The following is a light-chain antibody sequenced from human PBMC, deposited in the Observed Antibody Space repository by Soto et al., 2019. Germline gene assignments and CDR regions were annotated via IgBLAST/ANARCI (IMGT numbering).Light chain of an antibody. V-gene: IGKV3-20*01. CDR1: QSVSSSY. Sequence: EIVLTQSPGTLSLSPGERATLSCRASQSVSSSYLAWYQQKPGQAPRLLIYGASSRATGIPDRFSGSGYGKDFTLPIRSLEREDFAVYYCQQYSSSPIFTFGPGTKVDIK. CDR3: QQYSSSPIFT. CDR2: GAS. J-gene: IGKJ3*01.